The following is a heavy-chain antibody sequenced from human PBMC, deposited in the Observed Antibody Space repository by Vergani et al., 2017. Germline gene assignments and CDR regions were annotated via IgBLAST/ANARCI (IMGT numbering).Heavy chain of an antibody. Sequence: EVQLVQSGAEMKQPGESLKISCKGSRYTFTSYWIGWVRQMPGKGLEWMGIIYPADSDTRYSPSFHGQVTISADKSISTAYLQWSSLKASDTAMYYCAREQGYCSSTSCHDFDYWGQGTLVTVSS. CDR3: AREQGYCSSTSCHDFDY. V-gene: IGHV5-51*01. J-gene: IGHJ4*02. CDR1: RYTFTSYW. D-gene: IGHD2-2*01. CDR2: IYPADSDT.